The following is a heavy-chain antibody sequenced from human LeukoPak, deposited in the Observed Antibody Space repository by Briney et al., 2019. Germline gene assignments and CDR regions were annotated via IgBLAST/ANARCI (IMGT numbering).Heavy chain of an antibody. J-gene: IGHJ4*02. D-gene: IGHD4-17*01. Sequence: ASVKVSCKASGYTFTSYGISWVRQAPGQGLEWMGWISAYNGNTNYAQKIQGRVTMTTDTPTSTAYMELRSLRSDDTAVYYCARDRGLYYGDYAFDYWGQGTLVTVSS. CDR2: ISAYNGNT. V-gene: IGHV1-18*01. CDR3: ARDRGLYYGDYAFDY. CDR1: GYTFTSYG.